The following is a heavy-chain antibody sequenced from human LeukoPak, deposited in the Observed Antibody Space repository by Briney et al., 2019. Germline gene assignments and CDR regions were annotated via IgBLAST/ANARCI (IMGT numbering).Heavy chain of an antibody. CDR2: INPNSGGT. CDR1: GYTFTGYY. D-gene: IGHD5-12*01. J-gene: IGHJ5*02. Sequence: ASGKVSCKASGYTFTGYYMHWVRQAPGQGLEWMGWINPNSGGTNYAQKFQGRVTMTRDTSISTAYMELSRLRSDDTAVYYCARESGLSGSEEDPWGQGTLVTVSS. CDR3: ARESGLSGSEEDP. V-gene: IGHV1-2*02.